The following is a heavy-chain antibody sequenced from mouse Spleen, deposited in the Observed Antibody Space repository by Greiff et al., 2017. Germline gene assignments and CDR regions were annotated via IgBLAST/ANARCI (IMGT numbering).Heavy chain of an antibody. Sequence: VQLKESGPGLVKPSQSLSLTCSVTGYSITSGYYWNWIRQFPGNKLEWMGYISYDGSNNYNPSLKNRISITRDTSKNQFFLKLNSVTTEDTATYYCAREEIYYGNYVWFAYWGQGTLVTVSA. CDR1: GYSITSGYY. CDR3: AREEIYYGNYVWFAY. CDR2: ISYDGSN. V-gene: IGHV3-6*01. D-gene: IGHD2-1*01. J-gene: IGHJ3*01.